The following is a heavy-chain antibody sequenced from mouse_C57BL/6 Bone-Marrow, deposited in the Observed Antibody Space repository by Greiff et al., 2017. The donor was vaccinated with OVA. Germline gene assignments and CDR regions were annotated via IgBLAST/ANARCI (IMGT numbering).Heavy chain of an antibody. D-gene: IGHD2-4*01. V-gene: IGHV1-82*01. CDR2: ISPGDGDT. CDR3: TREDDYDWYFDV. J-gene: IGHJ1*03. CDR1: GYAFSTSW. Sequence: VQLQQSGPELVKPGASVKISCKASGYAFSTSWMNWVKQRPGKGLEWIGRISPGDGDTNYNGKFKGKATLTADKSSSPAYMQLSSLTSEDSAVYFCTREDDYDWYFDVWGTGTTVTVSS.